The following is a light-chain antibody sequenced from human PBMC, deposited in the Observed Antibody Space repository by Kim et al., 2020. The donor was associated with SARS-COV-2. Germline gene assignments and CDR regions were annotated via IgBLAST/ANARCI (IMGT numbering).Light chain of an antibody. J-gene: IGKJ2*01. V-gene: IGKV2-28*01. CDR1: QSLLHSNGYNY. CDR2: LGS. Sequence: EPASISCRSSQSLLHSNGYNYLDWYLQKPGQSPQLLIYLGSNRASGVPDRVSGSGSGTDFTLKISRVEAEDVGVYYCMQALQTPYTFGQGTKLEI. CDR3: MQALQTPYT.